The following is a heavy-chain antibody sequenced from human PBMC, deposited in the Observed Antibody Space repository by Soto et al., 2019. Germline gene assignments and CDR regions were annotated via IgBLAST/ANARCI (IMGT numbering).Heavy chain of an antibody. CDR2: ISNRGDT. CDR1: GFNVSDTY. CDR3: AREPRYCRGGSCSITGDAYDM. Sequence: EVQLVESGGGLVQPGGSLRLSCTASGFNVSDTYVNWVRQAPGKGLEWVSVISNRGDTHYADSVRGRFSLSRDISDNTLHLQMNNLRVEDTAVYYCAREPRYCRGGSCSITGDAYDMWGQGTMVTVSS. D-gene: IGHD2-15*01. V-gene: IGHV3-66*01. J-gene: IGHJ3*02.